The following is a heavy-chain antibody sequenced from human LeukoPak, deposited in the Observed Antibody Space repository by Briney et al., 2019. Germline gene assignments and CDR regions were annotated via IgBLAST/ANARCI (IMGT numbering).Heavy chain of an antibody. V-gene: IGHV3-21*01. J-gene: IGHJ3*02. CDR1: GFTFSGYS. Sequence: PGGSLRLSCAASGFTFSGYSMNWVRQAPGKGLEWVSSISSSSSYIYYADSVKGRFTISRDNAKNSLYLQMNSLRAEDTAVYYCARDRVETDYGDYGAFDIWGQGTMVTVSS. D-gene: IGHD4-17*01. CDR2: ISSSSSYI. CDR3: ARDRVETDYGDYGAFDI.